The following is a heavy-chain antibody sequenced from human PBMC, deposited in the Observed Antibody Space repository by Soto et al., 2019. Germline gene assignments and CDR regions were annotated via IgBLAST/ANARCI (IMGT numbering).Heavy chain of an antibody. V-gene: IGHV3-30-3*01. CDR1: VFTFSNFA. J-gene: IGHJ4*02. D-gene: IGHD3-10*01. CDR3: ARNYYGSGSYLGPFGY. Sequence: PGGPLRLSCAASVFTFSNFAIHWVRQAPGKGLEWVAVISHDGANKYYADSVKGRFTISRDNSNNTLYLQMNSLRAEDTAVYYCARNYYGSGSYLGPFGYWGQGTLVTVSS. CDR2: ISHDGANK.